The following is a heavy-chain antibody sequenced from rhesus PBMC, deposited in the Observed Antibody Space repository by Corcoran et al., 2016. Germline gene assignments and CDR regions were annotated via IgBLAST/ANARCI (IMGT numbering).Heavy chain of an antibody. Sequence: QVQLQESGPGLVKPSETLSLTCTVSGGSISDSSYWNWIRQPPGKGLELMGRIYGSNENPNYNPSLKSRVTISRDTSKNQFSLKLSSVTAADTAVYYCARGRGLVDYWGQGVLVTVSS. CDR3: ARGRGLVDY. CDR2: IYGSNENP. D-gene: IGHD5-42*01. J-gene: IGHJ4*01. CDR1: GGSISDSSY. V-gene: IGHV4-143*01.